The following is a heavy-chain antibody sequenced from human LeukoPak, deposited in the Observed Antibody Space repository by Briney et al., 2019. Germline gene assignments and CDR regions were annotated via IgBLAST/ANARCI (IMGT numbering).Heavy chain of an antibody. J-gene: IGHJ4*02. CDR1: GFTFSIYA. CDR3: AKDITDDYYDSSGYDY. Sequence: GGSLRLSCAASGFTFSIYAMSWVRQAPGKGLEWVSAISGSGGTAYYADSVKGRFTISRDNAKNSLYLQMNSLRAEDMALYYCAKDITDDYYDSSGYDYWGQGTLVTVSS. CDR2: ISGSGGTA. D-gene: IGHD3-22*01. V-gene: IGHV3-23*01.